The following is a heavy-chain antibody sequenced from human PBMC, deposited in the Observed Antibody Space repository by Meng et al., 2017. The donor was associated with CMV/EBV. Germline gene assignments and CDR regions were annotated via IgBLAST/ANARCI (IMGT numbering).Heavy chain of an antibody. CDR2: IRSKANSYAT. J-gene: IGHJ4*02. D-gene: IGHD2-2*01. V-gene: IGHV3-73*01. CDR3: TRAVSGQPKFDY. CDR1: GFTFSSYA. Sequence: GGSLRLSCAASGFTFSSYAMHWVRQASGKGLEWVGRIRSKANSYATAYAASVKGRFTISRDDSKNTAYLQMNSLKTEDTAVYYCTRAVSGQPKFDYWGQGTLVTVSS.